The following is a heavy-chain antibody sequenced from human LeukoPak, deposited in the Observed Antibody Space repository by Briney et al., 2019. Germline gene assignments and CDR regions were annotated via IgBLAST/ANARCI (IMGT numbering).Heavy chain of an antibody. J-gene: IGHJ4*02. Sequence: GESLKISCRGSGYSFTTYWIGWVRQMPGKGLEWMGIIYPGDSDTRYTPSFQGQVTMSADKSINTAYLQWSSLKASDTAMYYCARLTSSSYYYPFAYWGQGTLVTVSS. V-gene: IGHV5-51*01. D-gene: IGHD3-22*01. CDR3: ARLTSSSYYYPFAY. CDR1: GYSFTTYW. CDR2: IYPGDSDT.